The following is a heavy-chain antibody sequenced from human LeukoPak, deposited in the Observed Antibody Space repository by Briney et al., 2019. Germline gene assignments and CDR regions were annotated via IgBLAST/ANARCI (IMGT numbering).Heavy chain of an antibody. V-gene: IGHV3-33*01. CDR2: IWSDGTNR. D-gene: IGHD4-11*01. J-gene: IGHJ4*01. CDR1: GFIFGHHG. Sequence: PGGSLRLSCAASGFIFGHHGMHWVRQAPGKGLEWVAVIWSDGTNRFYADSVKGRFTISRDNSQNTVFLQMNSLRVKDTAIYYCARDAQRGFDYSNSLKYWGHGTLVTVSS. CDR3: ARDAQRGFDYSNSLKY.